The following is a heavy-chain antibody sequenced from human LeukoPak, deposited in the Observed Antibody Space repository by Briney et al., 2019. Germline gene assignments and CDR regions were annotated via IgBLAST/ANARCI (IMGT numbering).Heavy chain of an antibody. V-gene: IGHV3-30*04. CDR1: GFTFSSYA. D-gene: IGHD3-22*01. CDR3: TTRRLDSNGHDD. Sequence: PGRSLRLSCAASGFTFSSYAMHWVRQAPGKGLEWVAVISYDGSNKYYADSVKGRFTISRDNSKNTLYLQMNSLRIEDTGLYYCTTRRLDSNGHDDWGQGTLVTVST. CDR2: ISYDGSNK. J-gene: IGHJ4*02.